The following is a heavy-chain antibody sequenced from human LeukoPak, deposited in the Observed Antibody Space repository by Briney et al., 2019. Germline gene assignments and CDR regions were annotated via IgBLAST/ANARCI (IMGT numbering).Heavy chain of an antibody. D-gene: IGHD6-13*01. J-gene: IGHJ5*02. CDR2: IYHSGST. V-gene: IGHV4-30-2*01. CDR3: AREGNSWYWNSWFDP. Sequence: SQTLSLTCTVSGGSISSGGYYWSWIRQPPGKGLEWIGYIYHSGSTYYNPSLKSRVTISVDRSKNQFSLKLSSVTAADTAVYYCAREGNSWYWNSWFDPWGQGTLVTVSS. CDR1: GGSISSGGYY.